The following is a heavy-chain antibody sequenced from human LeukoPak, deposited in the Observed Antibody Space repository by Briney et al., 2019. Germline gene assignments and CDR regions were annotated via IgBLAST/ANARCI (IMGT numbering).Heavy chain of an antibody. V-gene: IGHV3-23*01. D-gene: IGHD1-26*01. Sequence: PGGSPRLSCAASGFTFSSYAMNWVRQAPGKGLEWVSAISGSGVNTYYADSVKGRFTISRDNSKNTLYLQMNSLRAEDTALYYCAKSFSGSYGSTDYWGQGTLVTVSS. CDR3: AKSFSGSYGSTDY. CDR1: GFTFSSYA. J-gene: IGHJ4*02. CDR2: ISGSGVNT.